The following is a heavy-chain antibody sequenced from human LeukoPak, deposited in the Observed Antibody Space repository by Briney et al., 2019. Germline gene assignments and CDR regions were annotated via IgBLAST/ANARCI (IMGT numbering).Heavy chain of an antibody. J-gene: IGHJ3*02. D-gene: IGHD3-22*01. V-gene: IGHV1-69*05. CDR2: IIPTFGTA. Sequence: SVKVSXKASGGTFSSYAISWVRQAPGQGLEWMGGIIPTFGTANYAQKFQGRVTITTDESTSTAYMELSSLRSEDTAVYYCARRFTYYYDSSGYSLDAFDTWGQGTMVTVSS. CDR3: ARRFTYYYDSSGYSLDAFDT. CDR1: GGTFSSYA.